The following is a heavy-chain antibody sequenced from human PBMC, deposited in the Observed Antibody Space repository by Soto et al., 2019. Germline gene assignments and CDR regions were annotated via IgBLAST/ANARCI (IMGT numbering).Heavy chain of an antibody. Sequence: PSETLSLTCAVYGGSFSGYYWSWIRQPPGKGLEWIGEINHSGSTNYNPSLKSRVTISVDTSKNQFSLKLSSVTAADTAVYYCARGSGPETSPSRAFDIWGQGTMVTVSS. CDR1: GGSFSGYY. J-gene: IGHJ3*02. V-gene: IGHV4-34*01. D-gene: IGHD3-10*01. CDR2: INHSGST. CDR3: ARGSGPETSPSRAFDI.